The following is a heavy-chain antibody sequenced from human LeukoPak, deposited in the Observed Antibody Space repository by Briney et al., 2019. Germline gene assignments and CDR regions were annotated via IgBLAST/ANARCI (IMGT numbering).Heavy chain of an antibody. CDR1: GFTFSSYA. J-gene: IGHJ4*02. Sequence: GGSLRLSCAASGFTFSSYAMSWVSQAPGKGLEWVSAISGSGGSTYYADSVKGRFTISRGNSKNTLYLQMNSLRAEDTAVYYCAKPTMATSRGYLFDYWGQGTLVTVSS. CDR3: AKPTMATSRGYLFDY. V-gene: IGHV3-23*01. CDR2: ISGSGGST. D-gene: IGHD3-22*01.